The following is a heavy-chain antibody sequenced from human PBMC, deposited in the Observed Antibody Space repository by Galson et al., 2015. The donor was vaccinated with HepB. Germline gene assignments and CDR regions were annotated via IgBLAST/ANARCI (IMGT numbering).Heavy chain of an antibody. J-gene: IGHJ4*02. CDR3: ASRSAWYPQSQFDY. CDR2: ISGSGGST. Sequence: SLRLSCAASGFTFRSYTMSWVRQAPGKGLEWVSVISGSGGSTYYADSVKGRFTISRDNSKNTLYLQMNSLRAEDTAVYYCASRSAWYPQSQFDYWGQGTLVTVSS. CDR1: GFTFRSYT. D-gene: IGHD6-13*01. V-gene: IGHV3-23*01.